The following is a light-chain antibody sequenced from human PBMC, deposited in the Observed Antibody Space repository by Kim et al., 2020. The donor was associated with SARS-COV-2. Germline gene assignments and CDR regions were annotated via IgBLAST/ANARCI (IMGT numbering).Light chain of an antibody. CDR2: EVS. CDR3: CSYAGRITLV. Sequence: QSALTQPASVSGSPGQSITISCTGTSSDVGSYNLVSWYQQHPGKAPKLIIYEVSKRPSGVSNRFSGSKSGNTASLTISGLQAEDEAEYYCCSYAGRITLVFGGGTQLTVL. V-gene: IGLV2-23*02. CDR1: SSDVGSYNL. J-gene: IGLJ2*01.